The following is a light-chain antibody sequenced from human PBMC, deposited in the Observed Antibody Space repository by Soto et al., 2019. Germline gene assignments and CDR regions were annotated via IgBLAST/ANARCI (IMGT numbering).Light chain of an antibody. J-gene: IGKJ2*01. CDR3: QQYNSYSHT. Sequence: DIQMTQSPSTLSASVGDRVTITCRASQSISSWLAWYQQKPGKAPKLLIYKASSSESGVPSRFSGSGSGTEFTLTISSLQPDDFATYYCQQYNSYSHTFGPGTKLEIK. CDR2: KAS. CDR1: QSISSW. V-gene: IGKV1-5*03.